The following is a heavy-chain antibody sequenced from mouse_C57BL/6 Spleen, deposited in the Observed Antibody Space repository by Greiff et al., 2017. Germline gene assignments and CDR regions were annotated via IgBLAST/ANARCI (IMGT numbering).Heavy chain of an antibody. CDR3: ALGPYGSYEFAY. Sequence: VQLQQPGAELVKPGASVKLSCKASGYTFTSYWMHWVKQRPGQGLEWIGMIHPNSGSTNYNEKFKSKATLTADKSSSTACMQLSDLTSEDSAVYYWALGPYGSYEFAYWGQGTLVTVSA. CDR2: IHPNSGST. V-gene: IGHV1-64*01. J-gene: IGHJ3*01. D-gene: IGHD2-10*02. CDR1: GYTFTSYW.